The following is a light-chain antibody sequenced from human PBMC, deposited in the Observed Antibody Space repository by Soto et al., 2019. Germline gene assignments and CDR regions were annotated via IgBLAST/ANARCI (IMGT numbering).Light chain of an antibody. Sequence: ILITQSPATLSVSPGERATLSCRASQSVGSSLAWYHQKPGQAPRLLISDASSRATGIPVRFSGSGSGTEFTLTISSLQSEDLGVYYCQHYSSWPLTFGGGTKVEIK. CDR3: QHYSSWPLT. J-gene: IGKJ4*01. CDR1: QSVGSS. CDR2: DAS. V-gene: IGKV3-15*01.